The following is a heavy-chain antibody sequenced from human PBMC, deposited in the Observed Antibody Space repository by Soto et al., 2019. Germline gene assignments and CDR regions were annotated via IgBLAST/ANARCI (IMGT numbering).Heavy chain of an antibody. CDR2: ISRDGSSK. Sequence: QSGGSLRLSCAASGFTFSRYAMHWVRQAPGEGLEWVAVISRDGSSKYYGDSVKGRFTVSRDNSNNTLYLSMTSLRPDDTAVFYCARSRNGAAPDSINFWGQGTLVTVSS. CDR3: ARSRNGAAPDSINF. CDR1: GFTFSRYA. D-gene: IGHD2-8*01. J-gene: IGHJ4*02. V-gene: IGHV3-30-3*01.